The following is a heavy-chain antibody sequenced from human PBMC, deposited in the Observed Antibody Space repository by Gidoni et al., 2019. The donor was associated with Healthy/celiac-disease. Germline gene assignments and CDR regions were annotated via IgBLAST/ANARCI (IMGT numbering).Heavy chain of an antibody. CDR2: IYSGGRT. Sequence: EVHLVETDGGLTQLGGSLRPPFAASGFTVSSNYMSWVRQAPGKGLEWVSVIYSGGRTYYADSVKGRFTISRDNSKNTLYLQMNSLRAEDTAVYYCATWFYLGGFDYWGQGTLVTVSS. CDR1: GFTVSSNY. D-gene: IGHD7-27*01. CDR3: ATWFYLGGFDY. J-gene: IGHJ4*02. V-gene: IGHV3-53*02.